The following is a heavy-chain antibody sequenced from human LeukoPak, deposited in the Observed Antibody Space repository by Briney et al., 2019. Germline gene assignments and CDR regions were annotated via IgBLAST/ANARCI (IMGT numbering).Heavy chain of an antibody. Sequence: PGGSLRLSCTASGFTFSSYYMHWVRQAPGKGLVWVSRINSDGSSTNYADSVKGRFTISRDNAKNTLYLQMNSLRAEDTTVYYCARDGELGSPADAFDIWGQGTMVTVSS. CDR3: ARDGELGSPADAFDI. V-gene: IGHV3-74*01. CDR2: INSDGSST. D-gene: IGHD1-7*01. CDR1: GFTFSSYY. J-gene: IGHJ3*02.